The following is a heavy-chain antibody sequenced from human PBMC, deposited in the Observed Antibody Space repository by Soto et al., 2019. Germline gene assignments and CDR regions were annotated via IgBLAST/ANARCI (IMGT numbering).Heavy chain of an antibody. CDR2: INAGNGNT. J-gene: IGHJ5*02. D-gene: IGHD6-6*01. CDR1: GYTFTSYA. CDR3: ARSIAARTGVWFDP. V-gene: IGHV1-3*01. Sequence: ASVKVSCKASGYTFTSYAMHWVRQAPGQRLEWMGWINAGNGNTKYSQKFQGRVTITRDTSASTAYMELSSLRSEDTAVYYCARSIAARTGVWFDPWGQGTLVTVSS.